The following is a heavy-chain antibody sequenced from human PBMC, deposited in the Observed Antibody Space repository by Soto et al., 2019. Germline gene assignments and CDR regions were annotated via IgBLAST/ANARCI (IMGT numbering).Heavy chain of an antibody. CDR2: IYYSGST. CDR3: ARSEGRY. J-gene: IGHJ4*02. CDR1: GGSISSYY. V-gene: IGHV4-59*01. Sequence: PSETLSLTCTVSGGSISSYYWSWIRQPPGKGLEWIGYIYYSGSTNYNPSLKSRVTISVDTSKNQFSLKLSSVTAADTAVYYRARSEGRYWGQGTLVTVSS.